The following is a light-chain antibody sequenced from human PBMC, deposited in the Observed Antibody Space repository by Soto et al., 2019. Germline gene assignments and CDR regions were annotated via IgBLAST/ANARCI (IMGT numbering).Light chain of an antibody. Sequence: EIVMTQSPATLSVSPGERATLSCRASQSLSFNLAWYQQKPGQAPRLLIYAASTRATGIPDRFSGSGSGTDFTLTISRLEPEDFAVYYCQQYSSSPSITFGQGTRLEI. CDR1: QSLSFN. V-gene: IGKV3-20*01. J-gene: IGKJ5*01. CDR2: AAS. CDR3: QQYSSSPSIT.